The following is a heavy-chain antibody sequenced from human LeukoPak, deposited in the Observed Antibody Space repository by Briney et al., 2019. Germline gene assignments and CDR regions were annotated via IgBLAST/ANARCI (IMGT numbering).Heavy chain of an antibody. Sequence: SETLSLTCAVSGGSISSRSFYWGWFRQPPGKGLEWIANTYYNGTTYYNPSLKSRVTTSVDTSKNQCSLNLSSVTAADTAVYHCARKLYYYDTAGYYGWFDPWGQGTLVTVSS. D-gene: IGHD3-22*01. CDR2: TYYNGTT. V-gene: IGHV4-39*01. J-gene: IGHJ5*02. CDR1: GGSISSRSFY. CDR3: ARKLYYYDTAGYYGWFDP.